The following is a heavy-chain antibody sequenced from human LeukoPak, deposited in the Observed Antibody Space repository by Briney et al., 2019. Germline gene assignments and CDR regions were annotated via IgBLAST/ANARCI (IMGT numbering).Heavy chain of an antibody. V-gene: IGHV3-23*01. CDR2: ISGSDGNT. Sequence: GGSLRLSCAASGFTFSNYAMNWVRQAPGKGLEWVSTISGSDGNTYYADSVKGRFTISRDNSKNTLYLQMISLRAEDTAVYYCAKDKYAGGPFDYWGQGTLVTVSS. CDR3: AKDKYAGGPFDY. D-gene: IGHD2-2*01. CDR1: GFTFSNYA. J-gene: IGHJ4*02.